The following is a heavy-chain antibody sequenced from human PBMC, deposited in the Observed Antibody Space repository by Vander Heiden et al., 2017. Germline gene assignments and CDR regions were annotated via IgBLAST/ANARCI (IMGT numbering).Heavy chain of an antibody. V-gene: IGHV3-33*01. CDR2: LWSDGSSQ. Sequence: QVQLAESGGGVVQPGRSLRLSCAASGFNFRNYGIHWVRQAPGKGLEWVAVLWSDGSSQFYAESVRGRFTVSRDNPKNTAFLQMNSLRGEDTAVYYCASATVAGIDYWGQGTLVAVSS. CDR1: GFNFRNYG. CDR3: ASATVAGIDY. D-gene: IGHD6-19*01. J-gene: IGHJ4*02.